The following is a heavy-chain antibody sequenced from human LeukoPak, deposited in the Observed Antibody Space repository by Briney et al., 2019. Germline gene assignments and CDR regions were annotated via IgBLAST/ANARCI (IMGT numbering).Heavy chain of an antibody. CDR2: IFYGGTT. CDR1: GASMSSDPSY. J-gene: IGHJ4*02. Sequence: SETLSLTCTVSGASMSSDPSYWSWIRQPPGKGLEWIGYIFYGGTTNYNPSLKSRVTMSVDTSKNQFSLKVRFVTAADTAVYFCAGDRTGYFFDDWGQGTLVTVSS. V-gene: IGHV4-31*03. CDR3: AGDRTGYFFDD.